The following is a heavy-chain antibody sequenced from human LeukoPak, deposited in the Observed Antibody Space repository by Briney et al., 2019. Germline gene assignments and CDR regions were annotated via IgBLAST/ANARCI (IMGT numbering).Heavy chain of an antibody. Sequence: GASLKISCKGLGYSFSNYWSAWVRQMPGKGLEWMEIIYPGGSETRHDPSFQGQVTISADVSTSTAYLQWSSLRASDTAMYYCARASRDGYNQNFDHWGQGTLVTVSS. V-gene: IGHV5-51*01. CDR2: IYPGGSET. CDR1: GYSFSNYW. CDR3: ARASRDGYNQNFDH. D-gene: IGHD5-24*01. J-gene: IGHJ4*02.